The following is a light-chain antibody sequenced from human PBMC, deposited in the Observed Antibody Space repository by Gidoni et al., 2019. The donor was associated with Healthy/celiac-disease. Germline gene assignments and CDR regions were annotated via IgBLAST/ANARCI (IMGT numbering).Light chain of an antibody. CDR3: QAWDSSTYVV. CDR1: KLGDKY. CDR2: QDS. Sequence: SYELTQPPSVSLSPGQTASITCSGDKLGDKYACWYQQKQGQSPVLVIYQDSKRPSGIPERFSGSNSGNTATLTISGTQAMDEADYYCQAWDSSTYVVFGGGTKLTVL. J-gene: IGLJ2*01. V-gene: IGLV3-1*01.